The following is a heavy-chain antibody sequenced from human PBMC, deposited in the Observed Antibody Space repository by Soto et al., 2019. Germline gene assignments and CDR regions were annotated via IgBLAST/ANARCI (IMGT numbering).Heavy chain of an antibody. V-gene: IGHV6-1*01. Sequence: QVQVQQSGPGLVKPSQTLSLTCVISGDSVSSNTAAWNWIRKSPSRGLEWLGRTYYRSKWYNDYADFVKGRMSINPDTSKNQFSLQLTSMTPEDTAVYYCARSIPDAFDIWGHGTMVTVSS. CDR1: GDSVSSNTAA. D-gene: IGHD2-2*02. CDR2: TYYRSKWYN. CDR3: ARSIPDAFDI. J-gene: IGHJ3*02.